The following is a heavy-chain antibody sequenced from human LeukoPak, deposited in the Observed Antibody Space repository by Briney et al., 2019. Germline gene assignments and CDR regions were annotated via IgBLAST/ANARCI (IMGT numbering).Heavy chain of an antibody. CDR1: GGSISSGGYS. CDR2: IYYSGST. Sequence: PSETLSLTCAVSGGSISSGGYSWSWIRQPPGKGLEWIGYIYYSGSTYYNPSLKSRVTISVDTSKSQFSLKLSSVTAADTAVYYCARDLGYFDWSYYYFDYWGQGTLVTVSS. D-gene: IGHD3-9*01. J-gene: IGHJ4*02. CDR3: ARDLGYFDWSYYYFDY. V-gene: IGHV4-30-4*07.